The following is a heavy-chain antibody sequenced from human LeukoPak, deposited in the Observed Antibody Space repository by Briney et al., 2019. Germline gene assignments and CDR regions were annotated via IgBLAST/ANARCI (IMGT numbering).Heavy chain of an antibody. Sequence: PGGSLRLSCAASGFTLSSYSMNWVRQAPGKGLEWVSSISSSSSYIYYADSVKSRFTISRDNAKNSLYLQMNSLRAEDTAEYYCARGLSGAVAGTWGQGTLVTVSS. CDR1: GFTLSSYS. V-gene: IGHV3-21*01. D-gene: IGHD6-19*01. CDR3: ARGLSGAVAGT. J-gene: IGHJ4*02. CDR2: ISSSSSYI.